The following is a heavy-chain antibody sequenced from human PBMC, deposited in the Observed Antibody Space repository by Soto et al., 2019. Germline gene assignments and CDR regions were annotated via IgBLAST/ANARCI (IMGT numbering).Heavy chain of an antibody. J-gene: IGHJ3*02. CDR1: GGSISSGGYY. CDR3: ARYRRVGITTIDAFDI. D-gene: IGHD3-22*01. V-gene: IGHV4-31*03. Sequence: QVQLQESGPGLVKPSQTLSLTCTVSGGSISSGGYYWSWIRQHPGKGLEWIGYIYYSGSTYYNPSLISRVTISVDTSKNQFSLKLSSVTAVDMAVYYCARYRRVGITTIDAFDIWGQGTMVTVSS. CDR2: IYYSGST.